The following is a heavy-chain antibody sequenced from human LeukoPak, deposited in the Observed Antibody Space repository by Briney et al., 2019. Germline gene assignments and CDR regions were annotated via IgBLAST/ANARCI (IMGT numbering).Heavy chain of an antibody. Sequence: GGSLRLSCEASGFTFSSYAMSWVRQAPGKGLEWVSAIRGSAFSTYYADSVKGRFTISRDNSKNKLYLQMNSLRAEDTAVYYCAKVSTVAGSGYFDYWGQGTLVTVPS. CDR1: GFTFSSYA. D-gene: IGHD6-19*01. J-gene: IGHJ4*02. CDR2: IRGSAFST. CDR3: AKVSTVAGSGYFDY. V-gene: IGHV3-23*01.